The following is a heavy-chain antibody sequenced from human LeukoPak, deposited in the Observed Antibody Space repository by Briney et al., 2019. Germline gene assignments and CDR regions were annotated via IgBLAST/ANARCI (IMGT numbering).Heavy chain of an antibody. J-gene: IGHJ4*02. CDR3: VRDSVDAEFDY. CDR2: ISYDGSNK. D-gene: IGHD5/OR15-5a*01. V-gene: IGHV3-30*03. CDR1: GFTFSSYG. Sequence: GGSLRLSCAASGFTFSSYGMHWVRQAPGKGLEWVAVISYDGSNKYYADSVKGRFTISRDNSKDTLYLQMNSLRAEDTAVYYCVRDSVDAEFDYWGQGTLVTVSS.